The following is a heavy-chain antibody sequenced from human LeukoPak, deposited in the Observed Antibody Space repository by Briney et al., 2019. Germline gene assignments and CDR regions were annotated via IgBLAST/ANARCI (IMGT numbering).Heavy chain of an antibody. D-gene: IGHD3-22*01. CDR1: GGSITSGCYS. CDR3: ARAKPYYYDSSGRPRGSWFDP. Sequence: PSETLSPTCAVAGGSITSGCYSWSWIRQPPGKGLEWIGYIYHSGSTYYNPSLKSRVTIAVDRSKNQFSLKLSSVTAADTAVYYCARAKPYYYDSSGRPRGSWFDPWGQGTLVTVSS. CDR2: IYHSGST. V-gene: IGHV4-30-2*01. J-gene: IGHJ5*02.